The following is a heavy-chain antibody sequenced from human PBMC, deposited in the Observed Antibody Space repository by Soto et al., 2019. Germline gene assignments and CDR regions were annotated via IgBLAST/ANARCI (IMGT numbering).Heavy chain of an antibody. V-gene: IGHV4-30-2*01. Sequence: QLQLQASGSGLVKPSQTLSLTCAVSGGSMSSGGYSWSWIRQPPGKGLEWIGYIYHNGRPYYNPVLRRRVSMSVDRSKNQFSLHLSSLIAADTAVYYCARVPDVWGQGTTVTVAS. CDR1: GGSMSSGGYS. J-gene: IGHJ6*02. CDR3: ARVPDV. CDR2: IYHNGRP.